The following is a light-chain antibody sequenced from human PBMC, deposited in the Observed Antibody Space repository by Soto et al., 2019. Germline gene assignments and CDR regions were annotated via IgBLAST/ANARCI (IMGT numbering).Light chain of an antibody. CDR1: PPLTTPY. Sequence: EIELTQSPGTLSVSPGETVTLACRVSPPLTTPYMAWFQAKTGLPPRMLIHQSSLRLPGVPDRFSGSGSGSDFSLTISGVEADDSAVYYCHQYSRTPLTFGQGTKLEIK. CDR2: QSS. J-gene: IGKJ2*01. V-gene: IGKV3-20*01. CDR3: HQYSRTPLT.